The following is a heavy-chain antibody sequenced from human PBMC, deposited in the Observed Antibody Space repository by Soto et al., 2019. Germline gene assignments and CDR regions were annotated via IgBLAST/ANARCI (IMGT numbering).Heavy chain of an antibody. D-gene: IGHD2-15*01. CDR3: ARVIVVVVAGYFDF. Sequence: SGPTLVNPTQTLTLTCTFSGFSLSTRGVGAGWIRQPPGKALEWLALIYWDGDKRYSPSLKSRLTITKDTSKNQVVLTMTNMDPVDTATYYRARVIVVVVAGYFDFWGHGTPVTVSS. CDR2: IYWDGDK. V-gene: IGHV2-5*02. CDR1: GFSLSTRGVG. J-gene: IGHJ4*01.